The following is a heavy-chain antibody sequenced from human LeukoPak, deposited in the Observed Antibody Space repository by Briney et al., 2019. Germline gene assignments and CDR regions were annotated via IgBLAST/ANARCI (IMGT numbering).Heavy chain of an antibody. J-gene: IGHJ6*03. D-gene: IGHD2-15*01. V-gene: IGHV3-23*01. CDR3: AKRPGGGLYYYYYMDV. CDR1: GFTFSSYA. Sequence: GGSLRLSCEASGFTFSSYAMSWVRQAPGKGLEWVSAISGSGGSTYYADSVKGRFTISRDNSKNTLYLQMNSLRAEDTAVYYCAKRPGGGLYYYYYMDVWGKGTTVTVS. CDR2: ISGSGGST.